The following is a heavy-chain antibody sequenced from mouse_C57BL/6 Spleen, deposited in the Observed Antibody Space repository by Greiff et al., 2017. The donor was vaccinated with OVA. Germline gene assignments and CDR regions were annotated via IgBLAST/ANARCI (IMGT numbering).Heavy chain of an antibody. V-gene: IGHV1-67*01. Sequence: VQLQESGPELVRPGVSVQISCKGSGYTFTDYAMHWVKQSHAKSLEWIGVISTYYGDASYNQKFKDKATMTVDKSASTAYMELARLTSEDSAVYYSARGRTGTPFAYWGQGTLVTVSA. CDR1: GYTFTDYA. D-gene: IGHD4-1*01. J-gene: IGHJ3*01. CDR2: ISTYYGDA. CDR3: ARGRTGTPFAY.